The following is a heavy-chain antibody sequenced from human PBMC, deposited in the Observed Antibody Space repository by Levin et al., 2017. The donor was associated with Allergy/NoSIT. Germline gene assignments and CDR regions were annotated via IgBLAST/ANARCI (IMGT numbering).Heavy chain of an antibody. CDR3: ARGDVRYNYGACDF. J-gene: IGHJ4*02. D-gene: IGHD5-18*01. CDR2: INHSGST. CDR1: GGSFSGYY. Sequence: MASETLSLTCAVYGGSFSGYYWSWVRQPPGKGLEWIGEINHSGSTNYNPSLKSRVAISIDTSNNQFSLKLSSVTAADTAVYYCARGDVRYNYGACDFWGQGTLVTVSS. V-gene: IGHV4-34*01.